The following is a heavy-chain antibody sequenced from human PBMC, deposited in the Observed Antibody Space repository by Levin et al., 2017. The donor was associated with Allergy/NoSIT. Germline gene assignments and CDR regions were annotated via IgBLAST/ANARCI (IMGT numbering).Heavy chain of an antibody. CDR2: VSSGSSYI. Sequence: LSLTCAASGFPFSSSSMNCVRQAPGKGLEWVSSVSSGSSYIYYADSVKGRFTISRDNAKNSLYLQMNSLRAEDTAVYYCARVVYGGDVDYWGQGTLVTVSS. CDR1: GFPFSSSS. V-gene: IGHV3-21*01. D-gene: IGHD3-10*01. J-gene: IGHJ4*02. CDR3: ARVVYGGDVDY.